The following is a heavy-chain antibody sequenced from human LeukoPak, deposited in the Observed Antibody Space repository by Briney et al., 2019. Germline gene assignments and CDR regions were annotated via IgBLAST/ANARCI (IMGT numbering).Heavy chain of an antibody. CDR2: ISYDGDNT. J-gene: IGHJ4*02. Sequence: GRSLRLSCAASGFTFSNYALQWVRQAPGKGLEWVSVISYDGDNTYYAGSVMGLFTISRDSSKNTLYLQMNSLRAEDTAVYYCARNAGYNSHWVLAYFDSWGQGTLVAVAS. V-gene: IGHV3-30*01. CDR1: GFTFSNYA. CDR3: ARNAGYNSHWVLAYFDS. D-gene: IGHD6-13*01.